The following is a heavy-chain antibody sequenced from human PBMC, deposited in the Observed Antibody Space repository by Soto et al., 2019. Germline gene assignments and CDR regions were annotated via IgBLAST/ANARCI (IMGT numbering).Heavy chain of an antibody. Sequence: SETLSLTCTVSGGSISSSSYYWGWIHQPPGKGLEWIGSIYYSGSTYYNPSLKSRVTISVDTSKNQFSLKLSSVTAADTAVYYCARHLKAMYGMDVWGQGTTVTVSS. D-gene: IGHD5-18*01. J-gene: IGHJ6*02. CDR2: IYYSGST. CDR1: GGSISSSSYY. V-gene: IGHV4-39*01. CDR3: ARHLKAMYGMDV.